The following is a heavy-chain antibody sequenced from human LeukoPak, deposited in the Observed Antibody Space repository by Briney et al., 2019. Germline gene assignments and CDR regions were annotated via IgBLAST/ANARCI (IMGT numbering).Heavy chain of an antibody. CDR1: GFTFSSYW. CDR2: IKQDGSEK. CDR3: AKGEGGGFYQRPFDY. V-gene: IGHV3-7*03. J-gene: IGHJ4*02. Sequence: GGSLRLSCAASGFTFSSYWMSWVRQAPGKGLEWVTNIKQDGSEKYYVDSVKGRFTISRDNAKNSLYLQMNSLRAEDTAVYYCAKGEGGGFYQRPFDYWGQGTLVTVSS. D-gene: IGHD2-2*01.